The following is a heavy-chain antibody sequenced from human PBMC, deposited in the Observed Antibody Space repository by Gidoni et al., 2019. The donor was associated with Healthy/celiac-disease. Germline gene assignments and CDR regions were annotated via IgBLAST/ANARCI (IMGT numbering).Heavy chain of an antibody. CDR3: ARVSYCSGGSCYSEGDY. D-gene: IGHD2-15*01. Sequence: QVQLVQSGAEVKKPGASVKVSCKASGYTFTGYYMHWVRQAPGQGLEWMGRIKPNSGGTNYAQKFQGRVTMTRDTSISTAYMELSRLRSDDTAVYYCARVSYCSGGSCYSEGDYWGQGTLVTVSS. CDR1: GYTFTGYY. CDR2: IKPNSGGT. J-gene: IGHJ4*02. V-gene: IGHV1-2*06.